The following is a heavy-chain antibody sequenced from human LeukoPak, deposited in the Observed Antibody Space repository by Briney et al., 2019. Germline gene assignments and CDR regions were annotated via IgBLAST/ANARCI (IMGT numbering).Heavy chain of an antibody. CDR3: ARVRWAYYYDSSGPDAFDI. V-gene: IGHV4-59*01. CDR2: IYYSGST. J-gene: IGHJ3*02. CDR1: GASISSYY. Sequence: SETLSLTCTVSGASISSYYWTWIRQPPGKGLEWIGYIYYSGSTNYNPSLKSRVTISVDTSKNQVSLKLSSVTAADTAVYCCARVRWAYYYDSSGPDAFDIWGQGTMVTVSS. D-gene: IGHD3-22*01.